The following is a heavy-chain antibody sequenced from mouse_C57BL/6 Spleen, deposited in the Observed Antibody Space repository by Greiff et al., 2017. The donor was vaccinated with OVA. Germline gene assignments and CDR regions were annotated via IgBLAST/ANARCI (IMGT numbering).Heavy chain of an antibody. Sequence: VQLVESGAELARPGASVKMSCKASGYTFTSYTMHWVKQRPGQGLEWIGYINPSSGYTKYNQKFKDKATLTADKSSSTAYMQLSSLTSEDSAVYYCARGGNYDYFDYWGQGTTLTVSS. V-gene: IGHV1-4*01. CDR3: ARGGNYDYFDY. D-gene: IGHD2-1*01. J-gene: IGHJ2*01. CDR1: GYTFTSYT. CDR2: INPSSGYT.